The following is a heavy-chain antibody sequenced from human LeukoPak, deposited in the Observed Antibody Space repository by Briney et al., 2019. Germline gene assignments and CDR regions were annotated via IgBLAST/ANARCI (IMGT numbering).Heavy chain of an antibody. CDR2: IYYSGST. Sequence: KSSETLSLTCTVSGGSISSYYWSWIRQPPGKGLEWIGYIYYSGSTNYNPSLKSRVTISVDTSKNQFSLKLSSVTAADTAAYYCARRAAVGNYFDFWGQGTLVTVSS. V-gene: IGHV4-59*01. J-gene: IGHJ4*02. CDR1: GGSISSYY. D-gene: IGHD6-13*01. CDR3: ARRAAVGNYFDF.